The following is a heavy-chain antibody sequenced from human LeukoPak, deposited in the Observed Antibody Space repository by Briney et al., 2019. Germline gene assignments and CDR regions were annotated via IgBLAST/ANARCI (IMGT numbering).Heavy chain of an antibody. D-gene: IGHD6-13*01. V-gene: IGHV4-59*08. Sequence: PSETLSLTCTVSGGSISGYYWSWIRQPPGKELEWIAYIYYSGSTDYNPSLKSRVTTSVHTSKNQFSLKLTSVTAADTAVYYCARSPYSSSWYENYFDYWGQGTLVTVSS. CDR2: IYYSGST. CDR3: ARSPYSSSWYENYFDY. CDR1: GGSISGYY. J-gene: IGHJ4*02.